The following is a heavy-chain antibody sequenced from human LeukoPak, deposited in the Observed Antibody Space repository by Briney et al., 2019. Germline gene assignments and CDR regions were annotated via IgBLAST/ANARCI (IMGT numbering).Heavy chain of an antibody. CDR1: GFTFSSYS. Sequence: PGGSLRLSCAASGFTFSSYSMNWVRQAPGKGLEWVSFISSSSSYIYYADSVKGRFTISRDNAKNSLYLQMNSLRAEDTAVYYCARDIRSGSYAHYYYYGMDVWGQGTTVTVSS. CDR3: ARDIRSGSYAHYYYYGMDV. D-gene: IGHD1-26*01. V-gene: IGHV3-21*01. J-gene: IGHJ6*02. CDR2: ISSSSSYI.